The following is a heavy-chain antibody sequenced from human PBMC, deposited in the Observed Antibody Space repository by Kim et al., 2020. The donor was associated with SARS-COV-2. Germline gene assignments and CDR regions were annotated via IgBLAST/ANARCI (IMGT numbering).Heavy chain of an antibody. D-gene: IGHD3-10*01. V-gene: IGHV3-48*04. J-gene: IGHJ4*02. CDR3: ARLAPLTSYFDY. Sequence: YNADPVKCRITISEDNAKNSRYLQMNSLRAEDTAVYYCARLAPLTSYFDYWGQGTLVTVSS.